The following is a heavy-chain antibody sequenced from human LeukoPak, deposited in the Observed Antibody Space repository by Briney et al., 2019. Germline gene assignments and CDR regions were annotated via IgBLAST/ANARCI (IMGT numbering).Heavy chain of an antibody. CDR1: GGSITSYY. CDR2: IYYSGST. CDR3: ARVVGNSAAGLDV. V-gene: IGHV4-59*01. J-gene: IGHJ6*02. Sequence: TASETLSLTCTVSGGSITSYYWSWIRQPPGRGLEWIGYIYYSGSTKHNPSLKSRVTLSVDTSKNQFSLKLSSVTAADTAVYYCARVVGNSAAGLDVWGQGTTVTVSS. D-gene: IGHD3-16*01.